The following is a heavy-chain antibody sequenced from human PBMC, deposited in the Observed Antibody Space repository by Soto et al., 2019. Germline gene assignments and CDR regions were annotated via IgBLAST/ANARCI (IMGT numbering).Heavy chain of an antibody. J-gene: IGHJ4*02. V-gene: IGHV4-59*01. Sequence: PSETLSLTCTVSGGSISSYYWSWIRQPPGKGLEWIGYIYYSGSTNYNPSLKSRVTISVDTSKSQFSLKLSSVTAADTAVYYCARVSVEVAGTEFDYWGQGTLVTVSS. CDR3: ARVSVEVAGTEFDY. D-gene: IGHD6-19*01. CDR2: IYYSGST. CDR1: GGSISSYY.